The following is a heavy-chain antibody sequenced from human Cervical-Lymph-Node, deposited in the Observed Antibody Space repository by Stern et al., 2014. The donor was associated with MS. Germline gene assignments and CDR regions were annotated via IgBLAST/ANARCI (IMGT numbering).Heavy chain of an antibody. V-gene: IGHV1-18*01. J-gene: IGHJ5*02. CDR2: IGRYNGNA. D-gene: IGHD2-2*01. Sequence: VQLVESGAEVKKPGASVKVSCKASGYTFTSYGISWVRQAPGQGLEWMGWIGRYNGNANYAQKLQGRVTMTTDTTTSTAYMELRSLRSDDAAVYYCARGWSQLPLLGWFDPWGQGTLVTVSS. CDR3: ARGWSQLPLLGWFDP. CDR1: GYTFTSYG.